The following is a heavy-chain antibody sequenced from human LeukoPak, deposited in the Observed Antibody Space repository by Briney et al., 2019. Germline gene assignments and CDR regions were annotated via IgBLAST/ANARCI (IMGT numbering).Heavy chain of an antibody. J-gene: IGHJ4*02. CDR2: ISSSSSTI. CDR3: ARVDEYSSGEIDY. D-gene: IGHD6-19*01. Sequence: GGSLRLSCAASGFTFSSYSMNWVRQAPGKGLEWVSYISSSSSTIYYADSVKGRFTISRDNAKNSLYLQMNSLRAEDTAVYYCARVDEYSSGEIDYWGQGTLVTVSS. V-gene: IGHV3-48*04. CDR1: GFTFSSYS.